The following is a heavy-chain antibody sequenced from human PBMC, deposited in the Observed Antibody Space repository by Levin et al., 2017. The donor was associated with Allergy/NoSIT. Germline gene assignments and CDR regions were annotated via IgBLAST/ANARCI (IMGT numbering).Heavy chain of an antibody. CDR3: ARDYGDYVFYYGMDV. CDR1: GGTFSSYA. Sequence: GASVKVSCKASGGTFSSYAISWVRQAPGQGLEWMGGIIPIFGTANYAQKFQGRVTITADKSTSTAYMELSSLRSEDTAVYYCARDYGDYVFYYGMDVWGQGTTVTVSS. CDR2: IIPIFGTA. J-gene: IGHJ6*02. D-gene: IGHD4-17*01. V-gene: IGHV1-69*06.